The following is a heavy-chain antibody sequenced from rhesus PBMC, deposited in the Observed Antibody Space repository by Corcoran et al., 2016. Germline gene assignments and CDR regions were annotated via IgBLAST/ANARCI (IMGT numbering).Heavy chain of an antibody. J-gene: IGHJ4*01. V-gene: IGHV3-183*01. Sequence: DVQLVESGGGLVQPGGSLRLACEAAGFTFGDYGMTWGRQALEIDLWWFTPLCNIGDPLNYADSGKSRFTFSINTTKNSLSLQMSSLRATDTAMYYLSRDDYRSSWGQGVLVTVSS. CDR3: SRDDYRSS. CDR2: LCNIGDPL. CDR1: GFTFGDYG. D-gene: IGHD4-29*01.